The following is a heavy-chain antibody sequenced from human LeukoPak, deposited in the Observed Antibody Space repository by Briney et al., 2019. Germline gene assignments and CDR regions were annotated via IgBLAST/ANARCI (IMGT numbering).Heavy chain of an antibody. J-gene: IGHJ3*02. CDR2: INPSGGST. CDR3: ARVSMSGIVVDTTAKYAFVI. V-gene: IGHV1-46*01. CDR1: GYTFTSYY. Sequence: ASVKVSCKASGYTFTSYYMHWVRQAPGQGLEWMGIINPSGGSTSYAQKFQGRVTMTRDTSTSTVYMELSSLRSEDTAVYYCARVSMSGIVVDTTAKYAFVIWGQGTMVTVSS. D-gene: IGHD3-22*01.